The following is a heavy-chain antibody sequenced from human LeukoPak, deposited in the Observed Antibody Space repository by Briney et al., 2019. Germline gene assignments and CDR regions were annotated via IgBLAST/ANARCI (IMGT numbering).Heavy chain of an antibody. D-gene: IGHD5-12*01. CDR3: ARFGYSGWNLEY. V-gene: IGHV3-7*01. Sequence: GGSLRLSCAASGFSFRDFWMTWVRQAPGKGLEWVANINQGGSVKYYVDSVKGRFTISRDGAKSSLYVQMNSLRDEDTAVYYCARFGYSGWNLEYWGQGTLVTVSS. CDR2: INQGGSVK. J-gene: IGHJ4*02. CDR1: GFSFRDFW.